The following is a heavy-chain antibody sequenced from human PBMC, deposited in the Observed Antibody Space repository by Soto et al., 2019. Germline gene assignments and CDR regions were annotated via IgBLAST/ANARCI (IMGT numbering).Heavy chain of an antibody. Sequence: QLQLQEAGSGLVKPSQTLSLTCGVSGDSITSDGYSWSWLRQPPGKGLEWIGYIHYTGATLFNPSLKSRLTISRDTSKNQFSLKMTSVTAADTAVYFCATGLPNYFGFHWFDPWGQGVLVTVSS. V-gene: IGHV4-30-2*01. CDR2: IHYTGAT. CDR3: ATGLPNYFGFHWFDP. CDR1: GDSITSDGYS. J-gene: IGHJ5*02. D-gene: IGHD3-9*01.